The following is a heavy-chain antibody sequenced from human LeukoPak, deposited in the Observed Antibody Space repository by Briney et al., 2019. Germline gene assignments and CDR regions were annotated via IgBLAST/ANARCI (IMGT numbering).Heavy chain of an antibody. CDR1: GFTFSSYG. CDR3: AKDQGDYYDSSGYYYGFDY. D-gene: IGHD3-22*01. CDR2: IRYDGSNK. Sequence: GESLRLSCAASGFTFSSYGMHWVRQAPGKGLEWVAFIRYDGSNKYYADSVKGRFTISRDNSKNTLYLQMNSLRAEDTAVYYCAKDQGDYYDSSGYYYGFDYWGQGTLVTVSS. J-gene: IGHJ4*02. V-gene: IGHV3-30*02.